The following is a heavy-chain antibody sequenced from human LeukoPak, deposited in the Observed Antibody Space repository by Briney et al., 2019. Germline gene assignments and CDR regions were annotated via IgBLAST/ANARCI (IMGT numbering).Heavy chain of an antibody. CDR1: GGTFKNYS. V-gene: IGHV1-69*10. D-gene: IGHD2-2*01. CDR3: ATEAAAAIRVGDY. CDR2: IIPIPGIV. Sequence: SVKVSCKASGGTFKNYSLSWVRQAPGQGLEWMGRIIPIPGIVNYAQKSQGRVTITADTSTSTGYMELSSLRSDDTAIYYCATEAAAAIRVGDYWGQGTLVTVSS. J-gene: IGHJ4*02.